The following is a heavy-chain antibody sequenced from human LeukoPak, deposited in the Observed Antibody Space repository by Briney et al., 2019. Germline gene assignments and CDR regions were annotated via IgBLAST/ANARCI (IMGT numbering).Heavy chain of an antibody. Sequence: GGSLRLSCAASGFTFSTYWMSWVRQAPGRGLEWVANIKQDGSEKHYVDSVKGRFTISRDNAKNSLYLQMNSLRAEDTAVYFCARLRAFDVWGQGTMVTVSS. CDR1: GFTFSTYW. CDR2: IKQDGSEK. CDR3: ARLRAFDV. J-gene: IGHJ3*01. V-gene: IGHV3-7*05.